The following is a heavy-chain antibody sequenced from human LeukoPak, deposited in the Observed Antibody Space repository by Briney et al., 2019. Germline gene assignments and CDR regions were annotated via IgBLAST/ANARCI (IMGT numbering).Heavy chain of an antibody. CDR1: GYSFTSYW. V-gene: IGHV5-10-1*01. CDR3: AISVYSSSWSHLFY. Sequence: GESLQISCQGSGYSFTSYWISWVRQMPGKGLEWMGRIDPSDSYTNYSPSFQGHVTISADKSISTAYLQWSSLKASDTAMYYCAISVYSSSWSHLFYWGQGTLVTVSS. J-gene: IGHJ4*02. D-gene: IGHD6-13*01. CDR2: IDPSDSYT.